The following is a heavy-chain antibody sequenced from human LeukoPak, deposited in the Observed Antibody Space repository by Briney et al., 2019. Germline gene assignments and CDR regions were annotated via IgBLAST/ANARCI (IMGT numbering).Heavy chain of an antibody. CDR2: IYHSGST. CDR3: ARRGYYDDGGFDY. V-gene: IGHV4-30-2*02. D-gene: IGHD3-22*01. Sequence: PSETLSLTCTVSGGSISSGGYYWSWIRQPPGKGLEWIGYIYHSGSTYYNPSLKSRVTISVDTPKNQFSLKIKSVTAADTAVYYCARRGYYDDGGFDYWGQGTLVTVSS. CDR1: GGSISSGGYY. J-gene: IGHJ4*02.